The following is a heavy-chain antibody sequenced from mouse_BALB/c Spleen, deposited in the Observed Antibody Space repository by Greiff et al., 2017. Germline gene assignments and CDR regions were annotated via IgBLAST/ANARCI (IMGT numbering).Heavy chain of an antibody. CDR1: GYTFTSYW. Sequence: VQLQQSGAELAKPGASVKMSCKASGYTFTSYWMHWVKQRPGQGLEWIGYINPSTGYTEYNQKFKDKATLTADKSSSTAYMQLSSLTSEDSAVYYCARYDGYYYAMDYWGQGTSDTVSS. D-gene: IGHD2-3*01. CDR3: ARYDGYYYAMDY. CDR2: INPSTGYT. V-gene: IGHV1-7*01. J-gene: IGHJ4*01.